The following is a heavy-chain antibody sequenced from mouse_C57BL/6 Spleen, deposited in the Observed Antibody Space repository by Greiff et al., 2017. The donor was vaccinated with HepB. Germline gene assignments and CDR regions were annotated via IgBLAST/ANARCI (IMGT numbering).Heavy chain of an antibody. CDR2: INPYNGGT. V-gene: IGHV1-19*01. Sequence: VQLKQSGPVLVKPGASVKMSCKASGYTFTDYYMNWVKQSHGKSLEWIGVINPYNGGTSYNQKFKGKATLTVDKSSSTAYMELNSLTSEDSAVYYCARSIYDYDGGFAYWGQGTLVTVSA. D-gene: IGHD2-4*01. CDR3: ARSIYDYDGGFAY. J-gene: IGHJ3*01. CDR1: GYTFTDYY.